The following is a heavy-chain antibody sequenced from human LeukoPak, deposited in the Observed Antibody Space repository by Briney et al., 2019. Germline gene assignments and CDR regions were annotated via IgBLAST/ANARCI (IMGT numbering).Heavy chain of an antibody. J-gene: IGHJ4*02. CDR2: INHSGST. CDR1: GGSISGYY. CDR3: ARHRIDIVVVPAAPFDY. V-gene: IGHV4-34*01. D-gene: IGHD2-2*01. Sequence: SETLSLTCTVSGGSISGYYWSWIRQPPGKGLEWIGEINHSGSTNYNPSLKSRVTISVDTFKNQFSLKLSSVTAADTAVYYCARHRIDIVVVPAAPFDYWGQGTLVTVSS.